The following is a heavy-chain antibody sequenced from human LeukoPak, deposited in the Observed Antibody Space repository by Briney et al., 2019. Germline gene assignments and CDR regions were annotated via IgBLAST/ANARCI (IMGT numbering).Heavy chain of an antibody. J-gene: IGHJ4*02. D-gene: IGHD1-26*01. CDR1: GGSVSSGSYY. CDR2: IYYSGST. CDR3: ARHGASGSYLYYFDY. Sequence: SETLSLTCTVSGGSVSSGSYYWSWIRQPPGKGLEWIGYIYYSGSTNYNPSLKSRVTISVDTSKNQFSLKLSSVTAADTAVYFCARHGASGSYLYYFDYWGQGTLVTVSS. V-gene: IGHV4-61*01.